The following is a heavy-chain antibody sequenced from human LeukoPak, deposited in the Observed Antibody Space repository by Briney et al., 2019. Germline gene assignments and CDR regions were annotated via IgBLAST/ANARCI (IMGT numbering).Heavy chain of an antibody. CDR3: TRVPEYCSSTSRPDY. V-gene: IGHV1-18*01. CDR1: GYTCTSYG. CDR2: ISAYNGNT. Sequence: ASVKVSCKASGYTCTSYGISWVRQAPGQALEWMGWISAYNGNTNYAQKLQGRVTMTTDTSTSTAYMELRSLRSDDTAVYYCTRVPEYCSSTSRPDYWGQGTLVTVSS. J-gene: IGHJ4*02. D-gene: IGHD2-2*01.